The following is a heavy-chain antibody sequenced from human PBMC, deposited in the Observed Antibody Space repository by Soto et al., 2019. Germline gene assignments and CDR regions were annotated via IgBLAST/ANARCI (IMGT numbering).Heavy chain of an antibody. Sequence: QVQLVESGGGVVQPGRSLRLSCAASGFIFSSYGMHWVRQAPGKGLEWVAVISYDGSNKYYADSVKGRFAISRDNSKNTLYLQMNSLRAEDTAVYYCANDRYGGNGPEAATYFDYWGQGMLVTVSS. V-gene: IGHV3-30*18. CDR1: GFIFSSYG. J-gene: IGHJ4*02. CDR2: ISYDGSNK. CDR3: ANDRYGGNGPEAATYFDY. D-gene: IGHD4-17*01.